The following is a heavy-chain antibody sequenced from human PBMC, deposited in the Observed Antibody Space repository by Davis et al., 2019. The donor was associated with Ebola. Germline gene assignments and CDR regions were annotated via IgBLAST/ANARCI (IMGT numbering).Heavy chain of an antibody. D-gene: IGHD6-13*01. CDR1: GGSFSGYY. CDR2: INHSGST. CDR3: ARANSWYWGDRYYGMDV. Sequence: SETLSLTCAVYGGSFSGYYWSWIRQPPGKGLEWIGEINHSGSTNYNPSLKSRVTISVDTSKNQFSLKLSSVTAADTAVYYCARANSWYWGDRYYGMDVWGQGTTVTVSS. J-gene: IGHJ6*02. V-gene: IGHV4-34*01.